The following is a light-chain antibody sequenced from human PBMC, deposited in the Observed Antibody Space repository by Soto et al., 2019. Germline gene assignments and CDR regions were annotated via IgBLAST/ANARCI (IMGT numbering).Light chain of an antibody. Sequence: EIVLTQSPATLSLSPGERATLSCRASRSVAGYLAWYQQSPGQAPRLLMYDGSNRATGIPARFSGSGSGTDFNLTISRLEPEDFGIYYCQQRISRTTFGQGTKLEIK. J-gene: IGKJ2*01. CDR2: DGS. V-gene: IGKV3-11*01. CDR1: RSVAGY. CDR3: QQRISRTT.